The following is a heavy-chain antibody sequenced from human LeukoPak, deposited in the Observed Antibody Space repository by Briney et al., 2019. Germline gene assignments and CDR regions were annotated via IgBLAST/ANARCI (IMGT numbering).Heavy chain of an antibody. CDR1: GGTFSSYA. CDR2: IIPSLGIA. CDR3: ARDPGPDLRSGWRFDY. V-gene: IGHV1-69*04. J-gene: IGHJ4*02. D-gene: IGHD6-19*01. Sequence: SVKVSCKASGGTFSSYAISSVRQAPGQGLEWMGRIIPSLGIANYAHKFQGIVTITADKSTSTAYMELSSLRSEDTAVYYCARDPGPDLRSGWRFDYWGQGTLVTVSS.